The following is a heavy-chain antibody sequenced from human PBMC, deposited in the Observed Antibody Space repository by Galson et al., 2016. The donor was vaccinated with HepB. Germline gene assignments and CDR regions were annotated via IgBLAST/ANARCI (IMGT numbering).Heavy chain of an antibody. CDR3: VRSTEEWYNRYYYYGMDV. CDR1: GFTFSTYW. J-gene: IGHJ6*02. Sequence: SLRLSCAASGFTFSTYWMNWVRQAXGKGLEWVANIKAGGSEKYYVDSVEGRFTISINNAKNSLYLQMNSLRVEDTAVYYCVRSTEEWYNRYYYYGMDVWGQGTTVTVPS. V-gene: IGHV3-7*01. D-gene: IGHD1-1*01. CDR2: IKAGGSEK.